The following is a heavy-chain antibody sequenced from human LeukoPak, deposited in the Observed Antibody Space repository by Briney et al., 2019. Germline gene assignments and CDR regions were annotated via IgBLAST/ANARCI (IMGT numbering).Heavy chain of an antibody. V-gene: IGHV1-2*02. CDR1: GYTFTGYY. CDR3: ARDRGITMVRGVKGPNWFDP. J-gene: IGHJ5*02. Sequence: ASVTVSCKASGYTFTGYYMHWVRQAPGQGLEWMGWINPNSGGTNYAQKFQGRVTMTRDTSISTAYMELSRLRSDDTAVYYCARDRGITMVRGVKGPNWFDPWGQGTLVTVSS. D-gene: IGHD3-10*01. CDR2: INPNSGGT.